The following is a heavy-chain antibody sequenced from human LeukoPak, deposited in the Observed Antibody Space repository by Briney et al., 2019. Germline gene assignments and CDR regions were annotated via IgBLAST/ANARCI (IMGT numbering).Heavy chain of an antibody. V-gene: IGHV3-7*01. CDR1: GFTFSSYW. CDR2: IKQNGSEK. CDR3: ARDFRVYDSSGYYAY. Sequence: PGGSLRLSCAASGFTFSSYWMSWVRERPGKGLGWVADIKQNGSEKYYVASAKGRFTISRDNAKNSLYLQMNSLRAEDTAVYYCARDFRVYDSSGYYAYWGQGTLVTVSS. D-gene: IGHD3-22*01. J-gene: IGHJ4*02.